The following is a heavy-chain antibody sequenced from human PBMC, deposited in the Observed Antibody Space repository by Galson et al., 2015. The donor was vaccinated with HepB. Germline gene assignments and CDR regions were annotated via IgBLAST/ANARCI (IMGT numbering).Heavy chain of an antibody. V-gene: IGHV1-8*01. CDR3: ASRTTVTGTFDI. Sequence: SVKVSCKASGYTFTNYDINWVRQATGQGLEWMGWMNPNSGNTGYAQKFQGRVTMTRDTSINTAYMELSSLRSEDTAVYYCASRTTVTGTFDIWGQGTMVTVSS. D-gene: IGHD4-11*01. J-gene: IGHJ3*02. CDR1: GYTFTNYD. CDR2: MNPNSGNT.